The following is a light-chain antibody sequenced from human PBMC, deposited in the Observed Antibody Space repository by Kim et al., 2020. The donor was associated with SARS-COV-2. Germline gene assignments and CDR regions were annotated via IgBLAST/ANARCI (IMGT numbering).Light chain of an antibody. CDR3: QKYNGAPWT. CDR2: AAS. Sequence: SPSVGDRSTNTCRASQGISKFLAWSQQKPGNAPKPLIFAASALQSGVPTRFSGSGSGTDFTLPISSLQPEVVATYYCQKYNGAPWTFGQGPKLEI. CDR1: QGISKF. V-gene: IGKV1-27*01. J-gene: IGKJ1*01.